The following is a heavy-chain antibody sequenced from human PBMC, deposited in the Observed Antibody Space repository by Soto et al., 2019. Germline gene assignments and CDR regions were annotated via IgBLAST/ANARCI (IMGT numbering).Heavy chain of an antibody. CDR3: AREKTSYGMDV. CDR2: MNPNSGNT. Sequence: QVQLVQSGAEVKKPGASVKVSCKASGYTFTSYDINWVRQATGQGLEWMGWMNPNSGNTGYAQKLQGRTTMTRNTSISTAYMELSSLRSEAPAVYYCAREKTSYGMDVWGQGTTVTVSS. CDR1: GYTFTSYD. V-gene: IGHV1-8*01. J-gene: IGHJ6*02.